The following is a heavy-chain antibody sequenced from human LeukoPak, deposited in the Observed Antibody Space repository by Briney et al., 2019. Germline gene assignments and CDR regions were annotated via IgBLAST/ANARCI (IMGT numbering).Heavy chain of an antibody. Sequence: SVKVPCKASGGTFSSYATSWVRQAPGQGLEWMGGIIPIFGTANYAQKFQGRVTITTDESTSTAYMELSSLRSEDTAVYYCATGGMDWNYSNYYYYYMDVWGKGTTVTVSS. D-gene: IGHD1-7*01. CDR2: IIPIFGTA. J-gene: IGHJ6*03. V-gene: IGHV1-69*05. CDR3: ATGGMDWNYSNYYYYYMDV. CDR1: GGTFSSYA.